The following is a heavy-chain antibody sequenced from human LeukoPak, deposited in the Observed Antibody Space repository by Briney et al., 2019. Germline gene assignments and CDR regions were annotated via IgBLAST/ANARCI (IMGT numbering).Heavy chain of an antibody. Sequence: GGSLRLSCAASGFTFSNCAMSWVRQAPGKGLEWVSTISGSDGTTYHADSAKGRFTTSRDNSKNTLYLQMNSLTAEDTAVYYCAKDGRFLESPYWGQGTLVTVSS. CDR1: GFTFSNCA. J-gene: IGHJ4*02. CDR3: AKDGRFLESPY. V-gene: IGHV3-23*01. CDR2: ISGSDGTT. D-gene: IGHD3-3*01.